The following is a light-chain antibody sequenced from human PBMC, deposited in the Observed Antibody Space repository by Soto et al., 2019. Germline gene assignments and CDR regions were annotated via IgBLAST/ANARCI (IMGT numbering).Light chain of an antibody. Sequence: VFTHSPPAVSLSPEKRDTLSCRASQSVSSYLALYQQKPGQAPRLLIYDASNRATGIPARFSGSGSGTDFTLTISSLEHEDFAVYYCQQRSNWRITFGQGTRLEIK. J-gene: IGKJ5*01. V-gene: IGKV3-11*01. CDR3: QQRSNWRIT. CDR1: QSVSSY. CDR2: DAS.